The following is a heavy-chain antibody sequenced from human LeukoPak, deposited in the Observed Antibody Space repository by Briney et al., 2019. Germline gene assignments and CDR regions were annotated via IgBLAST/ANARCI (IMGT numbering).Heavy chain of an antibody. D-gene: IGHD1-26*01. CDR2: INNSGGST. J-gene: IGHJ4*02. V-gene: IGHV3-23*01. CDR3: ARKYSGTNPFDY. CDR1: GFTSSSYA. Sequence: ESGGSLRLSCAASGFTSSSYALSWVRQAPGKGLEWVSIINNSGGSTYYADSVKGRFTISRDLSKNTLYLQMNSLRAEDTALYYCARKYSGTNPFDYWGQGTLVTVSS.